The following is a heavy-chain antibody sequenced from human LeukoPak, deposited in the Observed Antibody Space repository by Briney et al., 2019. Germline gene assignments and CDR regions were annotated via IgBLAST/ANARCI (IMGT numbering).Heavy chain of an antibody. D-gene: IGHD6-6*01. CDR2: INHSGST. CDR3: ARGQGGGIAARRGPFDY. CDR1: GGSFSGYY. Sequence: PSETLSLTCAVYGGSFSGYYWSWIRQPPGKGLEWIGEINHSGSTNYNPSLKSRVTISVDTSKNQFSLKLSSVTAADTAVYYCARGQGGGIAARRGPFDYWGQGTLVTVSS. J-gene: IGHJ4*02. V-gene: IGHV4-34*01.